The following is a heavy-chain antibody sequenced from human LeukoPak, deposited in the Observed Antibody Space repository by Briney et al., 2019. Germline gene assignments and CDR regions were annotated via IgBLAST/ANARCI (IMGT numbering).Heavy chain of an antibody. CDR1: GFTFSSYG. J-gene: IGHJ4*02. CDR2: ISHDGGNK. D-gene: IGHD3-10*01. Sequence: PGGSLRLSCAASGFTFSSYGMHWVRQAPGKGLEWVAVISHDGGNKYYADSVKGRFTISRDNSKNTLYLQMNSLRAEDTAVYYCAKDGNYGSGSSPFDYWGQGTLVTVSS. CDR3: AKDGNYGSGSSPFDY. V-gene: IGHV3-30*18.